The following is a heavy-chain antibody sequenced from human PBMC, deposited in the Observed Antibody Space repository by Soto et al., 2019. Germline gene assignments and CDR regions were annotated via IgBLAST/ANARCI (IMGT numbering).Heavy chain of an antibody. CDR3: AKDLGKGSWYFDL. V-gene: IGHV3-23*01. CDR2: IVDSGVAT. CDR1: EFTFSNYD. J-gene: IGHJ2*01. Sequence: GGSLSLSCAASEFTFSNYDMSWVRQARGKGLEWVSTIVDSGVATFYADSVKGRFTISRDNSRNTLYLQMNSLRVEDMAVYYCAKDLGKGSWYFDLWGRGTLVTVSS.